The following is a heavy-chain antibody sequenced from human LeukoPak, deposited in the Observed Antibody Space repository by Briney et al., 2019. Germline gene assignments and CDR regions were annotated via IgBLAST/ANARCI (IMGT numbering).Heavy chain of an antibody. V-gene: IGHV4-34*01. D-gene: IGHD6-19*01. J-gene: IGHJ4*02. CDR3: ARLLPLRQRLVGKGNFDY. Sequence: ASETLSLTCAVYGGSFSGYYWSWIRQPPGKGLEWIGEINHSGSTNYNPSLKSRVAISVDTSKNQFSLKLSSVTAADTAVYYCARLLPLRQRLVGKGNFDYWGQGTLVTVSS. CDR1: GGSFSGYY. CDR2: INHSGST.